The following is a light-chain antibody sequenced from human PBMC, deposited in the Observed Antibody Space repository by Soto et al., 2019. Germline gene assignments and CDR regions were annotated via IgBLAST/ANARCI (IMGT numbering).Light chain of an antibody. V-gene: IGKV1-5*01. CDR1: QSISRW. J-gene: IGKJ2*01. CDR3: QQYDSYPYT. Sequence: DIQMTQSPSTLSASVGDRVTITCRASQSISRWSAWYQQKPGKAPKLLIYDASSLQSGVPSRFSGGGSGTELTLTISSLQPDDFATYYCQQYDSYPYTVGQGTKVDIK. CDR2: DAS.